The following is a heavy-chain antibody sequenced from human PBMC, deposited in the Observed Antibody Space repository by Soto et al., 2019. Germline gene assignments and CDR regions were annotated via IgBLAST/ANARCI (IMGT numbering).Heavy chain of an antibody. CDR1: GGSISSYY. D-gene: IGHD6-6*01. J-gene: IGHJ5*02. CDR3: ARHLKLYNWFDP. Sequence: SETLSLTCTVSGGSISSYYWSWIRQPPGKGLEWIGYIYYSGSTNYNPSLKSRVTISVDTSKNQFSLKLSSVTAADTAMYYCARHLKLYNWFDPWGQGTLVTVSS. V-gene: IGHV4-59*08. CDR2: IYYSGST.